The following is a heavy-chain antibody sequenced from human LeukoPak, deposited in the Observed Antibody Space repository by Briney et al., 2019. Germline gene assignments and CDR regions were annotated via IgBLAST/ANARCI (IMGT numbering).Heavy chain of an antibody. V-gene: IGHV4-59*11. CDR1: GGSISSHY. J-gene: IGHJ4*02. CDR3: ARGRVEYSSSWYDLDY. CDR2: IYYSGST. Sequence: PSETLSLTCTVSGGSISSHYWSWIRQPPGKGLEWIGYIYYSGSTNYNPSLKSRGTISVDTSKNQFSLKLSSVTAADTAVYYCARGRVEYSSSWYDLDYWGQGTLVTVSS. D-gene: IGHD6-13*01.